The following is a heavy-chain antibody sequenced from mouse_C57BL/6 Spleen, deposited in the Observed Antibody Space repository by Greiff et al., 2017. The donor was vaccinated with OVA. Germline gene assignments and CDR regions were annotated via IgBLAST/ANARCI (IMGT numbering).Heavy chain of an antibody. CDR1: GYTFTSYW. V-gene: IGHV1-55*01. D-gene: IGHD1-1*01. CDR3: ARCTTGYFDV. J-gene: IGHJ1*03. Sequence: QVHVKQPGAELVKPGASVKMSCKASGYTFTSYWITWVKQRPGQGLEWIGDIYPGSGSTNYNEKFKSKATLTVDTSSSTAYMQLSSLTSEDSAVYYCARCTTGYFDVWGTGTTVTVSS. CDR2: IYPGSGST.